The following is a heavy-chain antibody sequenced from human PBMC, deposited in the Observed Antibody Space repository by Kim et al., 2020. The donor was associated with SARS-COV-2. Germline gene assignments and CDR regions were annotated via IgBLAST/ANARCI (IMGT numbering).Heavy chain of an antibody. CDR3: ARGGIGDYYGMDV. D-gene: IGHD3-10*01. Sequence: GGSLRLSCAASGFTFSSYFMSWVRQAPGKGLEWVANIKQDESEKYYVDSVKGRFTVSRDNARNSLFLQMNNLRVEDTAVYYCARGGIGDYYGMDVWGQGTKVTVSS. V-gene: IGHV3-7*03. CDR2: IKQDESEK. CDR1: GFTFSSYF. J-gene: IGHJ6*02.